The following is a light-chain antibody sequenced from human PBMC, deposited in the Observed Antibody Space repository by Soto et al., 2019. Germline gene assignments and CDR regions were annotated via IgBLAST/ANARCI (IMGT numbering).Light chain of an antibody. CDR2: DAS. CDR1: QTISSS. J-gene: IGKJ2*01. V-gene: IGKV1-5*01. CDR3: QQHNDYTAVT. Sequence: DIQMTQSPSTRSASVGDRVTITCRASQTISSSLAWYQHKPGKAPKLLIFDASTLHTGVPSRFSGGGFGTEFTLTITGLQPDDFATYYCQQHNDYTAVTFGQGTKLEIK.